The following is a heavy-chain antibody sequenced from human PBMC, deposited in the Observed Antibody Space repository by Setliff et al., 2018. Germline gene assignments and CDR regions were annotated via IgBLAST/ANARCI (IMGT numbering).Heavy chain of an antibody. Sequence: SETLSLTCTVSGGSISSGGYYWSWIRQHPGMGLEWIGYIYYSGSTYHNPSLKTLVTISVDTSKNQFSLKLSSVTAADTAVYYYARCSGSYDAFDIWGQGTMVTVSS. D-gene: IGHD1-26*01. CDR3: ARCSGSYDAFDI. J-gene: IGHJ3*02. V-gene: IGHV4-31*01. CDR1: GGSISSGGYY. CDR2: IYYSGST.